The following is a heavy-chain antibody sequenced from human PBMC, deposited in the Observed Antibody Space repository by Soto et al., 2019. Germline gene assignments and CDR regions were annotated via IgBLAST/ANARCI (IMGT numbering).Heavy chain of an antibody. CDR3: ARDGVAAKGAIYNWFDP. V-gene: IGHV1-46*03. CDR2: INPSGGST. Sequence: HVQLVQSGAEVKKPGASVKVSCKASGYTFTSYYMHWVRQAPGQGLEWIGIINPSGGSTSYAKKSQGRVTMTRDTSTRTVYMELSSLRSEDTAVYSCARDGVAAKGAIYNWFDPWGQGTLVTFAS. CDR1: GYTFTSYY. J-gene: IGHJ5*02. D-gene: IGHD2-15*01.